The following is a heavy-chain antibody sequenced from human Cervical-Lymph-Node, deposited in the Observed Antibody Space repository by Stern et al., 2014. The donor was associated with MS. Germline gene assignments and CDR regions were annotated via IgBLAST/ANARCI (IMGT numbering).Heavy chain of an antibody. D-gene: IGHD3-10*01. CDR2: IWYDGSNK. J-gene: IGHJ4*02. CDR1: GFTFSSYG. V-gene: IGHV3-33*01. CDR3: ARGSYGSGSYYHFDY. Sequence: DQLVESGGGVVQPGRSLRLSCAASGFTFSSYGMHWVRQAPGKGLEWVAVIWYDGSNKYYAGSVKGRFTISRDNSKNTLYLQMNSLRAEDTAVYYCARGSYGSGSYYHFDYWGQGTLVTVSS.